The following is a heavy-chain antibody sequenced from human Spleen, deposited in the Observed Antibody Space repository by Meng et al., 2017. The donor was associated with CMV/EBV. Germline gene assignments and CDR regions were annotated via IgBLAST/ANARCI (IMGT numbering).Heavy chain of an antibody. Sequence: VQLQQWGAGLLKPSGTLSLTCAVYGGSFSGYYWSWIRQPPGKGLGWIGEINHSGRTNYNPSLKTRVTISVDTPKSQFSLKLTSVTAADTAVYYCARGQSIFGIIIDYWGQGTLVTVSS. CDR3: ARGQSIFGIIIDY. J-gene: IGHJ4*02. CDR1: GGSFSGYY. V-gene: IGHV4-34*01. D-gene: IGHD3-3*01. CDR2: INHSGRT.